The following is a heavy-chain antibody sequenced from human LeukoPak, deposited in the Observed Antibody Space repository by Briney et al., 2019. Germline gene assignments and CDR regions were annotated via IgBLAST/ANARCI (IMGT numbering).Heavy chain of an antibody. J-gene: IGHJ5*02. CDR1: GYTFTGYY. V-gene: IGHV1-2*02. Sequence: ASVKVSCKASGYTFTGYYMHWVRQAPGQGLEWMGWINPNSGGTNYAQKFQGRVTMTRDTSISTAYMELSRLRSDDTAVYYCARVLGREFNWFDPWGQGTLVTVSS. CDR2: INPNSGGT. CDR3: ARVLGREFNWFDP. D-gene: IGHD3-10*01.